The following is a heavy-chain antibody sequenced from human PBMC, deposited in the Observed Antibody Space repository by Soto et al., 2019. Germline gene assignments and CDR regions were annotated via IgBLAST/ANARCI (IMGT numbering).Heavy chain of an antibody. J-gene: IGHJ4*02. CDR3: ARDMWSFGSGSYSVDY. CDR2: ISGNNGNT. D-gene: IGHD3-10*01. CDR1: GYNFNTYG. Sequence: GASVKVSCKASGYNFNTYGITWVRQAPGQGLEWMGWISGNNGNTKYPQKFQGRVTMTTDTSTSAAYMELRSLRSDDTAVYYCARDMWSFGSGSYSVDYWGQGTPVTVSS. V-gene: IGHV1-18*01.